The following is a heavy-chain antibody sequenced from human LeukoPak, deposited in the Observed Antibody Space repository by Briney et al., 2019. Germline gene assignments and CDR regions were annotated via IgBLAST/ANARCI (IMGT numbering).Heavy chain of an antibody. CDR1: GGSISSYY. CDR3: AREYYDILTSYYRFDY. V-gene: IGHV4-59*01. Sequence: PSETLSLTCTVSGGSISSYYWSWIRQPPGKGLEWIGYIYYSGSTNYNPSLKSRVTISVDTSKNQFSLKLSSVTAADTAVYYCAREYYDILTSYYRFDYWGQGTLVTVSS. D-gene: IGHD3-9*01. CDR2: IYYSGST. J-gene: IGHJ4*02.